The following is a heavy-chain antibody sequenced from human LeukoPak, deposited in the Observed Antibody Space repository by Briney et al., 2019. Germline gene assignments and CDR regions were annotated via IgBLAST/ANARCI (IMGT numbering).Heavy chain of an antibody. CDR2: IKLDGSEK. CDR3: ARDFFAFGGVIALLDY. V-gene: IGHV3-7*01. D-gene: IGHD3-16*02. CDR1: GFTFSSYW. J-gene: IGHJ4*02. Sequence: GGSLRLSCAASGFTFSSYWMSWVRQASGKGLEWVANIKLDGSEKYYVDSVKGRFTISRDNAKKSLYLQMNSLRDEDTAVYYCARDFFAFGGVIALLDYWGQGTLVTASS.